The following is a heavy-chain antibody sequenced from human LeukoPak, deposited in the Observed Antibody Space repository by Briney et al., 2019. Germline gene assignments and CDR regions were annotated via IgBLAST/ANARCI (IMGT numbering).Heavy chain of an antibody. D-gene: IGHD3-10*01. CDR1: GFTFSSYG. V-gene: IGHV3-21*01. CDR2: ISSSSSYI. CDR3: ARDRVTMVRGAKGADY. J-gene: IGHJ4*02. Sequence: GGSLRLSCAASGFTFSSYGMNWVRQAPGKGLEWVSSISSSSSYIYYADSVKGRFTISRDNAKNSLYLQMNSLRAEDTAVYYCARDRVTMVRGAKGADYWGQGTLVTVSS.